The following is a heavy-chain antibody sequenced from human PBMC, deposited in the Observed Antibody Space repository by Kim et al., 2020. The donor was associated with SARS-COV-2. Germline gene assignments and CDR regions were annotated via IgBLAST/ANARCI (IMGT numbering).Heavy chain of an antibody. J-gene: IGHJ6*02. D-gene: IGHD2-2*01. CDR2: IDPSDSYT. Sequence: GESLKISCKGSGYSFTSYWISWVRQMPGKGLEWMGRIDPSDSYTNYSPSFQGHVTISADKSISTAYLQWSSLKASDTAMYYCARTIFPGYCSSTSCYAGSYYYYGMDVWGQGTTVTVSS. CDR3: ARTIFPGYCSSTSCYAGSYYYYGMDV. V-gene: IGHV5-10-1*01. CDR1: GYSFTSYW.